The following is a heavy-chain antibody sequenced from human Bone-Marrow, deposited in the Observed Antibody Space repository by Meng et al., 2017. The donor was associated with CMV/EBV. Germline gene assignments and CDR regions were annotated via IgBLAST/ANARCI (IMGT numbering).Heavy chain of an antibody. J-gene: IGHJ4*02. CDR2: INHSGST. D-gene: IGHD3-22*01. Sequence: GSLRLSCAVYGGSFSGYYWSWIRQPPGKGLEWIGEINHSGSTNYNPSLKSRVTISVDTSKNQFSLKLSSVTAADTAVYYCARVGGYYYDSSGLPAHFDYWGQGTLVTGSS. V-gene: IGHV4-34*01. CDR1: GGSFSGYY. CDR3: ARVGGYYYDSSGLPAHFDY.